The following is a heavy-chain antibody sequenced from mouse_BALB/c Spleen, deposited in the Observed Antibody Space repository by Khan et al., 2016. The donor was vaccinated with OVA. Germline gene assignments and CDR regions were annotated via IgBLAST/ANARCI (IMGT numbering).Heavy chain of an antibody. V-gene: IGHV1-77*01. Sequence: QVQLKQSGAELARPGASVKLSCKASGYTFTDYYINWVKQGTGQGLEWIGEISPGSGDTYYNEKFKGKATLTADKSSSTAYMQLSRLTSEASAVYFYARRNYFYYTFAYWGQGTLVTVSA. CDR1: GYTFTDYY. CDR3: ARRNYFYYTFAY. J-gene: IGHJ3*01. D-gene: IGHD2-1*01. CDR2: ISPGSGDT.